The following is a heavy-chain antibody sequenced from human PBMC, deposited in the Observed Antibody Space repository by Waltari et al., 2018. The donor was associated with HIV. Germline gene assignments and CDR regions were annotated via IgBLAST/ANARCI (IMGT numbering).Heavy chain of an antibody. J-gene: IGHJ3*02. CDR1: GFTFSDYY. V-gene: IGHV3-11*05. CDR3: ARVARGLRQGTFDI. Sequence: QVHLVESGGDLVKPGGSPRLSGVAYGFTFSDYYMTWIRQAPGKRLEGVSYIAVSSAYTNYGDSVKGRFTMSRDDAKKSLFLQMNSLRPEDTAVYYCARVARGLRQGTFDIWGQGTMVTVSS. D-gene: IGHD4-17*01. CDR2: IAVSSAYT.